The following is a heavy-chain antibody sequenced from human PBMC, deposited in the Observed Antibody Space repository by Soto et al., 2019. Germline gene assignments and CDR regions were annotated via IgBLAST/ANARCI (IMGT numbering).Heavy chain of an antibody. Sequence: PGGSLRLSCAASGFTFSSYGMHWVRQAPGKGLEWVAVIWYDGSNKYYADSVKGRFTISRDNSKNTLYLHMNSLSAADTDVYYCARDRNAAHSGYAHYYGMVVWGQGDTVAVSS. J-gene: IGHJ6*02. V-gene: IGHV3-33*01. D-gene: IGHD5-12*01. CDR2: IWYDGSNK. CDR1: GFTFSSYG. CDR3: ARDRNAAHSGYAHYYGMVV.